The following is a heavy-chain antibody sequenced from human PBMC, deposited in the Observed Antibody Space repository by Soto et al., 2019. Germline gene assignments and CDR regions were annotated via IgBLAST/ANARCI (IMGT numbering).Heavy chain of an antibody. CDR2: ISYDGSNK. J-gene: IGHJ4*02. CDR1: GFTFSSYG. Sequence: GGSLRLSCAASGFTFSSYGMHWVRQAPGKGLEWVAVISYDGSNKYYADSVKGRFTISRDNSKNTLYLQMNSLRAEDTAVYYCAKDAPTYQLLYSEDYFDYWGQGTLVTVSS. V-gene: IGHV3-30*18. CDR3: AKDAPTYQLLYSEDYFDY. D-gene: IGHD2-2*02.